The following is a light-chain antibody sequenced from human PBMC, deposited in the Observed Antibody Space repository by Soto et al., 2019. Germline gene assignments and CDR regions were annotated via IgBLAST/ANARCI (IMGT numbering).Light chain of an antibody. CDR2: DAS. CDR1: QIVSSW. J-gene: IGKJ4*01. Sequence: DIQMTQSPATLSASVGDRATITCRASQIVSSWLSWYQQKPVKGPKLLIYDASSVASGIPASFSGSASGTDFRLTITSLQPDDSANYHELTFGGGTTGDIK. CDR3: LT. V-gene: IGKV1-5*01.